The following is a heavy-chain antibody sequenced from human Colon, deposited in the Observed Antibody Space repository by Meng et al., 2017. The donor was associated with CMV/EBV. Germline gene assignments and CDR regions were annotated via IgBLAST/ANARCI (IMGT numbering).Heavy chain of an antibody. V-gene: IGHV3-48*03. CDR2: LSSSGSIS. D-gene: IGHD3-10*01. CDR3: VKDLHGLGDV. J-gene: IGHJ6*02. CDR1: GLSLNSYE. Sequence: GESLKISCAVSGLSLNSYEMNWVRQAPGKGLEWISYLSSSGSISYYADSVKGRFTISRDNAKNTLYLQMNSLTAEDTAVYYCVKDLHGLGDVWGQGTTVTVSS.